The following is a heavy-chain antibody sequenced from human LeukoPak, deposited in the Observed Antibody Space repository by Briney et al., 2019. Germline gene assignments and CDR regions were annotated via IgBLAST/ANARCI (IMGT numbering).Heavy chain of an antibody. D-gene: IGHD4-23*01. CDR2: ISAYNGNT. J-gene: IGHJ4*02. Sequence: ASVKVSCKASGYTFTSYGISWVRQAPGQGLEWMGWISAYNGNTNYAQKLQGRVTVTTDTSTSTAYMELRSLRSDDTAVYYCARHSTVVNKGELDYWGQGTLVTVSS. CDR3: ARHSTVVNKGELDY. V-gene: IGHV1-18*01. CDR1: GYTFTSYG.